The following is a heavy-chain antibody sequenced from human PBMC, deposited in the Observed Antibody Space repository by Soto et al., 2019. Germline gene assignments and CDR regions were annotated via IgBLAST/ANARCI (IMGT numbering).Heavy chain of an antibody. V-gene: IGHV3-73*01. CDR2: IRSKANSYAT. CDR1: GFTFSGSA. CDR3: AKSSRQYASAIQAFFDP. J-gene: IGHJ5*02. D-gene: IGHD2-2*01. Sequence: PGGSLRLSCAASGFTFSGSAMHWVRQASGKGLEWVGRIRSKANSYATAYAASVKGRFTISRDDSKNTAYLQMNSLKTEDTAVYYCAKSSRQYASAIQAFFDPWGLGTLVTVSS.